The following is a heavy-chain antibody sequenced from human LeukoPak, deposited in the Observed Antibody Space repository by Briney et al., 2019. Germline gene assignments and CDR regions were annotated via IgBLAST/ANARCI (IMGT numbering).Heavy chain of an antibody. J-gene: IGHJ3*02. CDR3: ARELVDIVATSYFDI. CDR1: GYTFTGYY. D-gene: IGHD5-12*01. CDR2: INPNSGGT. Sequence: GASVKVSCKASGYTFTGYYMHWVRQAPGQGLEWMGWINPNSGGTNYAQKFQSRVTMTRDTSISTAYMELSRLRSDDTAVYYCARELVDIVATSYFDIWGQGTMVTVSS. V-gene: IGHV1-2*02.